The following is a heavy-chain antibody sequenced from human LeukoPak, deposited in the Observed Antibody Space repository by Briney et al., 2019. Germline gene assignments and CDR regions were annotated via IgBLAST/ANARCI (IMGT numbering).Heavy chain of an antibody. D-gene: IGHD2-15*01. CDR2: IYYSGST. J-gene: IGHJ4*02. V-gene: IGHV4-59*01. CDR3: AGGGYCSGGTCYGTPRHDFDF. Sequence: PSETLSLTCTVSGGSISSYYWSWIRQPPGKGLEWIGYIYYSGSTNYNSSLKSRVTISLDTSKNQFSLKVHSVTAADTAVYYCAGGGYCSGGTCYGTPRHDFDFWGQGSLVTVSS. CDR1: GGSISSYY.